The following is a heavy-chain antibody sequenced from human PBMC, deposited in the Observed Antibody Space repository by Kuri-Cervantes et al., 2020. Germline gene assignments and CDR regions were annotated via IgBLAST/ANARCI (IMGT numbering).Heavy chain of an antibody. D-gene: IGHD4-17*01. CDR1: GFSLSTSGVG. Sequence: SGPTLVKPTQTLTLTCTFSGFSLSTSGVGVGWIRQPPGKALEWLALIYWNDDKRYSTSLKTRLTISKDTSKNQVVLTMTNMDPVDTATYYCARTDYGARFDYWGQGTLVTVSS. CDR3: ARTDYGARFDY. CDR2: IYWNDDK. J-gene: IGHJ4*02. V-gene: IGHV2-5*01.